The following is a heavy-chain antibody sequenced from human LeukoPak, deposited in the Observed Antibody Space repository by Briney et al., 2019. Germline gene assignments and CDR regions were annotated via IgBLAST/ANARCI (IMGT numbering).Heavy chain of an antibody. D-gene: IGHD3-22*01. CDR1: GYSISSGYY. J-gene: IGHJ4*02. CDR3: ARHTPRGYYYDSSGFSVYYFGY. CDR2: IYHSGST. V-gene: IGHV4-38-2*01. Sequence: SETLSLTYAVSGYSISSGYYWGWIRPPPGKGLEWIGSIYHSGSTYYNPSLKSRVTISVDTAKNQLSLKLSSVTAADTAVYYCARHTPRGYYYDSSGFSVYYFGYWGQGTLVTVSS.